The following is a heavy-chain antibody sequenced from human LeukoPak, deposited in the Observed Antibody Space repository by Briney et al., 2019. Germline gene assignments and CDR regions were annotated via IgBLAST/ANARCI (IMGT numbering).Heavy chain of an antibody. V-gene: IGHV3-33*01. J-gene: IGHJ4*02. Sequence: GRSLRLSCVASGFTFKSYGMHWVRQAPGKGLEWVAIIWYDGSNKYYADFVKGRFTTSRDNSKNTLYLQMNSLRVDDTAVYYCARVSGYSGTWYVDYWGQGTLVTVSS. D-gene: IGHD6-13*01. CDR3: ARVSGYSGTWYVDY. CDR1: GFTFKSYG. CDR2: IWYDGSNK.